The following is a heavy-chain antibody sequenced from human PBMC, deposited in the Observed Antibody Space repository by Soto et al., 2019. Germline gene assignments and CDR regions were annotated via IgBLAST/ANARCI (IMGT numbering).Heavy chain of an antibody. Sequence: ASVKVSCKASGYTFTSYGISWVRQAPGQGLEWMGWISAYNGNTNYAQKLQGRVTMTTDTSTSTAYMELRGLRSDDTAVYYCARDQLFKSLGYCSSTSCYSYGMDVWGQGTTVTVSS. V-gene: IGHV1-18*04. CDR3: ARDQLFKSLGYCSSTSCYSYGMDV. D-gene: IGHD2-2*01. CDR1: GYTFTSYG. J-gene: IGHJ6*02. CDR2: ISAYNGNT.